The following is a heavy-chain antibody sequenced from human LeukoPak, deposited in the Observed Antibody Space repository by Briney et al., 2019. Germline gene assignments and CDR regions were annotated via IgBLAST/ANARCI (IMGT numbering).Heavy chain of an antibody. J-gene: IGHJ4*02. CDR3: ARGRTTQSYASSGFYPRDY. CDR1: GGTFSSYA. CDR2: INPSGGST. V-gene: IGHV1-46*01. Sequence: EASVKVSCKASGGTFSSYAISWVRQAPGQGLEWMGMINPSGGSTVYAQMLQGRLTMTRDLSSRTVYMELNSLTSEDTAVYYCARGRTTQSYASSGFYPRDYWGQGTVVTVSS. D-gene: IGHD3-22*01.